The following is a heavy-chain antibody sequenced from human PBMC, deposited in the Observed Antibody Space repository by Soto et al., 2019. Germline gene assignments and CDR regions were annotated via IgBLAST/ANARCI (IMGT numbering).Heavy chain of an antibody. J-gene: IGHJ3*02. CDR1: GDSVSSNSAA. D-gene: IGHD3-3*01. Sequence: SQTLSLTCAISGDSVSSNSAAWNWIRQSPSRGLEWLGRTYYRSKWYNDYAVSVKSRITINPDTSKNQFSLQLNSVTPEDTAVYYCARDSYYDFWSGFTGGHHDAFDIWGQGTMVTVSS. CDR3: ARDSYYDFWSGFTGGHHDAFDI. V-gene: IGHV6-1*01. CDR2: TYYRSKWYN.